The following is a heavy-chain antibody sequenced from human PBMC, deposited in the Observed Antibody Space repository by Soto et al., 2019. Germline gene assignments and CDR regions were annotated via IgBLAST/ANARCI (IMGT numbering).Heavy chain of an antibody. V-gene: IGHV4-59*08. CDR2: VHISEKT. J-gene: IGHJ4*01. Sequence: PLETLSLTCTVSGGAIIHFYWTWISQHQEKGLEWIGSVHISEKTYYNPSLKSRVTVLMDTSKNELSLRLRSLNAPDTAVFFCERLNPTSTFFGIFIILAYGGNGTLVTVSS. CDR1: GGAIIHFY. CDR3: ERLNPTSTFFGIFIILAY. D-gene: IGHD3-3*01.